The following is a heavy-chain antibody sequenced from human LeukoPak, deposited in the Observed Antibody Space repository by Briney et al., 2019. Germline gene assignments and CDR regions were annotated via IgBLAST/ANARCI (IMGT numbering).Heavy chain of an antibody. CDR2: IYSSGST. D-gene: IGHD6-19*01. CDR3: ARGGAVAEYDAFDI. J-gene: IGHJ3*02. CDR1: GGSISSGSYY. Sequence: SETLSLTCTVSGGSISSGSYYWSWIRQPAGKGLEWIGRIYSSGSTNYNPSLKSRVTISVDKSKNQFSLKLSSVTAADTAVYYCARGGAVAEYDAFDIWGQGTMVTVSS. V-gene: IGHV4-61*02.